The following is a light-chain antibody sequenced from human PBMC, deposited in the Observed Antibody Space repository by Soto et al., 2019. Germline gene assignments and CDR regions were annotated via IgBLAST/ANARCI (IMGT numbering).Light chain of an antibody. CDR2: GNS. J-gene: IGLJ1*01. CDR1: SSNIGAGYD. CDR3: QSYDSSLSYV. Sequence: QSVLTQPPSVSGAPGQRVTISCTGSSSNIGAGYDVHWYQQLPGTAPKLLIYGNSNRPSGVPDRFSGSKSGTSASLAITGLQAEDEADYSCQSYDSSLSYVFGPGTKVTVL. V-gene: IGLV1-40*01.